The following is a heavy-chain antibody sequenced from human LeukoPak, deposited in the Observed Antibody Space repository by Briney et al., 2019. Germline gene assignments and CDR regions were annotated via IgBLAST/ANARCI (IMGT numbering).Heavy chain of an antibody. CDR3: ARDDPVLWELPDQY. CDR2: ISGSGGNT. J-gene: IGHJ4*02. D-gene: IGHD1-26*01. Sequence: GGSLRLSCAASGFTFSSYSMNWVRQAPGRGLEWVSAISGSGGNTYYADSVEGRFTISRDNSKNTLYLQMNSLRAEDTAVYYCARDDPVLWELPDQYWGQGTLVTLSS. V-gene: IGHV3-23*01. CDR1: GFTFSSYS.